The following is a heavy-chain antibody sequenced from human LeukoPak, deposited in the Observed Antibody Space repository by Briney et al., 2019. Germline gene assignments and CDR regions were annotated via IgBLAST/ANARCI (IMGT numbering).Heavy chain of an antibody. Sequence: GGSLRLSCAASGFTFSSYGMHGVRQAPGKGLGWVAVIWYDGSNKYYADSVKGRFTISRDNSKNTLYLQMNSLRAEDTAVYYCAKCYDYRGFPGYFQHWGQGTLVTVSS. CDR1: GFTFSSYG. CDR3: AKCYDYRGFPGYFQH. J-gene: IGHJ1*01. CDR2: IWYDGSNK. D-gene: IGHD4/OR15-4a*01. V-gene: IGHV3-33*06.